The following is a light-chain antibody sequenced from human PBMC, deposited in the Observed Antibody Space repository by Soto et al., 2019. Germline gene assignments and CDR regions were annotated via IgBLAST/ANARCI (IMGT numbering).Light chain of an antibody. Sequence: EIVLTQSPGTLSLSPGERATLSCRASQSVSSTYLAWYQQKPGQAPRVLIYGASSRASGIPDRFGGSGSGTDFTLTITRVEPEDFAVYYCHQSGSTPYTLGQGTNLEIK. CDR2: GAS. CDR1: QSVSSTY. J-gene: IGKJ2*01. CDR3: HQSGSTPYT. V-gene: IGKV3-20*01.